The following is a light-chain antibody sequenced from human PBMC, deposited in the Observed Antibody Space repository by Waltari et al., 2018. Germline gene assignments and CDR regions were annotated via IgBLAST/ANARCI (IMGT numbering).Light chain of an antibody. CDR1: QSIRSW. V-gene: IGKV1-5*03. CDR3: QQYNSYSPQYT. Sequence: DIQMTQSLSTRSASLGAKVTILSRASQSIRSWLAWYQQKPGKAPKLLIYKASSLESGVPSRFSGSGSGTEFTLTISSLQPDDFATYYCQQYNSYSPQYTFGQGTKLEIK. J-gene: IGKJ2*01. CDR2: KAS.